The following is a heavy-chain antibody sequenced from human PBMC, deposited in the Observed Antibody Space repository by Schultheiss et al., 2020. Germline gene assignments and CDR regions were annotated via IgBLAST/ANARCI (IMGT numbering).Heavy chain of an antibody. CDR1: GFTFSSYA. CDR3: ARDVSSGSYPRPFDY. V-gene: IGHV3-23*01. J-gene: IGHJ4*02. D-gene: IGHD1-26*01. CDR2: VSGRGGST. Sequence: GESLKISCAASGFTFSSYAMSWVRQAPGKGLEWVSGVSGRGGSTYYADSVKGRFTISRDNSKNTLYLQMNSLRAEDTAVYYCARDVSSGSYPRPFDYWGQGTLVTVSS.